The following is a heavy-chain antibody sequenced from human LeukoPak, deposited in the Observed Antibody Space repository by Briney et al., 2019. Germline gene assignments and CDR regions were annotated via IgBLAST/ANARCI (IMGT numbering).Heavy chain of an antibody. CDR1: GFTFSSYW. Sequence: GGSLRLSCAASGFTFSSYWMHWVRQAPGKGLVWVSRINSDGSSTSYADSVKGRFTISRDNAKNSLYLQMNSLRAEDTAVYYCARCSSSSYSSRAFDIWGQGTMVTVSS. D-gene: IGHD6-6*01. CDR2: INSDGSST. J-gene: IGHJ3*02. V-gene: IGHV3-74*01. CDR3: ARCSSSSYSSRAFDI.